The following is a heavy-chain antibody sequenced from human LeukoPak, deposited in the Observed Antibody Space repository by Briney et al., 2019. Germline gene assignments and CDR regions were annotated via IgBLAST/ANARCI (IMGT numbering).Heavy chain of an antibody. CDR3: TRAGSYRHDY. Sequence: GGSLRLSCAASGFTFSSYSMNWVRQAPGKGLEWVSSISSSSSYIYYADSVKGRFTISRDNAKNTLYLQMNSLRGDDTAMYYCTRAGSYRHDYWGQGTLVTVSS. J-gene: IGHJ4*02. CDR1: GFTFSSYS. CDR2: ISSSSSYI. V-gene: IGHV3-21*01. D-gene: IGHD2-21*01.